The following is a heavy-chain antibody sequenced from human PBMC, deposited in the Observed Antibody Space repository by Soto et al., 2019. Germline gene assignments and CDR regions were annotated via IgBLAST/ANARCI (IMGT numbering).Heavy chain of an antibody. D-gene: IGHD6-19*01. J-gene: IGHJ6*03. Sequence: LSLTCAASGFTFSSYWMHWVRQAPGKGLVWVSRINSDGSSTSYADSVKGRFTISRDNAKNTLYLQMNSLRAEDTAVYYCASVSVAVAGDDYYYMDVWGKGTTVTVSS. CDR2: INSDGSST. CDR3: ASVSVAVAGDDYYYMDV. CDR1: GFTFSSYW. V-gene: IGHV3-74*01.